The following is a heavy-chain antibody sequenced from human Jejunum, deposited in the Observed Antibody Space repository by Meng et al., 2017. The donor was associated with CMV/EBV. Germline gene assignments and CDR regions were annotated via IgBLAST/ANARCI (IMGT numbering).Heavy chain of an antibody. V-gene: IGHV3-48*04. J-gene: IGHJ5*02. CDR3: ARDLQLST. CDR2: ITSSSGTI. CDR1: GFTFSSYS. D-gene: IGHD5-18*01. Sequence: RLSCAAYGFTFSSYSMNWVRQAPGKGLEWVSSITSSSGTIYYADSVKGRFTIFRDNAKNSLHLQMNSLRADDTAVYYCARDLQLSTWGQGTLVTSPQ.